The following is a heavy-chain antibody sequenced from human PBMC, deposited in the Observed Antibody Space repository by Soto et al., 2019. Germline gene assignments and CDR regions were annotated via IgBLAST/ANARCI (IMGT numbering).Heavy chain of an antibody. CDR2: VSAGGANT. Sequence: AGGSLRLSCAASGFSFNSYAMSWVRQAPGRGLEWVSTVSAGGANTAYADSVKGRFTISRDNSKNTLYLQMNSLRGDDTAFYYCAKERYCSATSCYGGFDIWGQGTVVTVSS. CDR1: GFSFNSYA. D-gene: IGHD2-2*01. CDR3: AKERYCSATSCYGGFDI. J-gene: IGHJ3*02. V-gene: IGHV3-23*01.